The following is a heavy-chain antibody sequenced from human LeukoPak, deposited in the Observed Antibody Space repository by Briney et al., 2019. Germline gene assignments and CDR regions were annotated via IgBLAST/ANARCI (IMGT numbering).Heavy chain of an antibody. D-gene: IGHD3-3*01. Sequence: SVKVSCKASGGTFSSYVISWVRQAPGQGLEWMGGIIPIFGTANYAQNFQGRVTITADDSTSTAYMALSTLRSEDTAVYCCARGPLRFLGGIDYWGQGTLVTVSS. V-gene: IGHV1-69*13. J-gene: IGHJ4*02. CDR3: ARGPLRFLGGIDY. CDR2: IIPIFGTA. CDR1: GGTFSSYV.